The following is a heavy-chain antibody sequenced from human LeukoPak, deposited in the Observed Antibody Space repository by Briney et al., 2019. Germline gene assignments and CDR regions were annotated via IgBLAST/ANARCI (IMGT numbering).Heavy chain of an antibody. CDR2: INPSGGST. V-gene: IGHV1-46*01. Sequence: ASVKVSCKASGYTFSSYYMHWVRHAPGQGLEWMGIINPSGGSTSYAQKFQGRVTMTRDTSTSTVYMELSSLRSEDTAVYYCVRGVVIPATITYWFDPWGQGTLVTVSS. J-gene: IGHJ5*02. CDR1: GYTFSSYY. CDR3: VRGVVIPATITYWFDP. D-gene: IGHD2-2*02.